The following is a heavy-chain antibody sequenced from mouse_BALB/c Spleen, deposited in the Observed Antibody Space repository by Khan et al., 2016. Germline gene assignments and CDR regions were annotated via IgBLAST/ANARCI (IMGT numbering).Heavy chain of an antibody. V-gene: IGHV1-80*01. CDR1: GYAFSSYW. D-gene: IGHD4-1*01. CDR3: ARGVGPDY. CDR2: IYPGDGDT. J-gene: IGHJ2*01. Sequence: QVQLQQSGAELVRPGSSVKISCKASGYAFSSYWMNWVKQRPGQGLEWIGQIYPGDGDTNYNGKFKGKATLTAENTYSTAYMQLSSLTSEDSAVYFCARGVGPDYWGQGTTLTVSS.